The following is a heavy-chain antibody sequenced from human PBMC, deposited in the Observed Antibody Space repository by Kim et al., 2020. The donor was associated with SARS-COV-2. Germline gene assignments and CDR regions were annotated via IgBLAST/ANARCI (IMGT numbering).Heavy chain of an antibody. D-gene: IGHD6-13*01. CDR2: ISAYNGNT. CDR3: ARAGIAAAGTEVYYYYGMDV. V-gene: IGHV1-18*01. CDR1: GYTFTSYG. Sequence: ASVKVSCKASGYTFTSYGISWVRQAPGQGLEWMGWISAYNGNTNYAQKLQGRVTMTTDTSTSTAYMELRSLRSDDTAVYYCARAGIAAAGTEVYYYYGMDVWGQGTTVTVSS. J-gene: IGHJ6*02.